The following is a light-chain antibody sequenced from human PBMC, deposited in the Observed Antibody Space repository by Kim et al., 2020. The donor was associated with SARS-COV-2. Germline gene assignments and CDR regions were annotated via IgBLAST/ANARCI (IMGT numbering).Light chain of an antibody. CDR2: GAS. J-gene: IGKJ2*01. CDR3: QQYNNWPPHT. CDR1: QSVSSN. V-gene: IGKV3-15*01. Sequence: VSPGERATLSCRASQSVSSNLAWYQQKPGQAPRLLIYGASTRATGIPARFSGSGSGTEFTLTISSLQSEDFAVYYCQQYNNWPPHTFGQGTKLEIK.